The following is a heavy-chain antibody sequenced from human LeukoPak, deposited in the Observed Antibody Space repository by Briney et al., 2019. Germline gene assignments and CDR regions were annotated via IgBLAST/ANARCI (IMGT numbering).Heavy chain of an antibody. CDR2: INHSGST. V-gene: IGHV4-34*01. CDR3: ARGRDSSSSLGYYYYYMDV. Sequence: SETLSLTCAVYGGSFRGYYWSWIRQPPGKGLEWIGEINHSGSTNYNPSLKSRVTISVDTSKNQFSLKLSSVTAADTAVYYCARGRDSSSSLGYYYYYMDVWGKGTTVTVSS. J-gene: IGHJ6*03. CDR1: GGSFRGYY. D-gene: IGHD6-6*01.